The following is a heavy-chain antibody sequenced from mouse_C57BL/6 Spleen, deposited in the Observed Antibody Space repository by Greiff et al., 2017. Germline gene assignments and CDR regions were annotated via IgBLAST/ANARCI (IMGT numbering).Heavy chain of an antibody. CDR3: ARTYDYSFAY. D-gene: IGHD2-4*01. J-gene: IGHJ3*01. V-gene: IGHV1-54*01. CDR1: GYAFTNYL. CDR2: INPGSGGT. Sequence: QVQLQQSGAELVRPGTSVKVSCKASGYAFTNYLIEWVKQRPGQGLEWIGVINPGSGGTNYNEKFKGKATLTADKSSSTAYMQRSSLTSEDSAVYFCARTYDYSFAYWGQGTLVTVSA.